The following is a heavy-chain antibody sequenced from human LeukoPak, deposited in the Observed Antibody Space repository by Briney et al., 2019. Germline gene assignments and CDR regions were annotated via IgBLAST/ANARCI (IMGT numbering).Heavy chain of an antibody. CDR1: GGSISSYY. Sequence: SETLSLTCTVSGGSISSYYWSWIRQPPGKGLEWIGYIYYSGSTNYNPSLKSRVTISVDTSKNQFSLKLSSVTAADTAVYYCARRGTYYDYVWGSYRPGAFDIWGQGTMVTVSS. CDR2: IYYSGST. D-gene: IGHD3-16*02. CDR3: ARRGTYYDYVWGSYRPGAFDI. J-gene: IGHJ3*02. V-gene: IGHV4-59*08.